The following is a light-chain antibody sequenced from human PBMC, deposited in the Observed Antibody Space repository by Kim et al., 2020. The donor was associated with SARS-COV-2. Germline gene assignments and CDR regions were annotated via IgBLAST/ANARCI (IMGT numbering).Light chain of an antibody. V-gene: IGKV3-15*01. CDR1: QFVSSN. CDR3: QQYNTWLWT. J-gene: IGKJ1*01. Sequence: EIVMTQSPPTLAVSPGERATFSCRVSQFVSSNLAWYQQKPGQAPRLLIYGASTRATSVPAKFSGSGSGTEFTLTISSLQSEDFAIYYCQQYNTWLWTFGQGTKVDIK. CDR2: GAS.